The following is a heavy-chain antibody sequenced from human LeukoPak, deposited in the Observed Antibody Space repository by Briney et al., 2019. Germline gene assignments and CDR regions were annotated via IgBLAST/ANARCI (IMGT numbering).Heavy chain of an antibody. CDR2: IRCDGSNK. Sequence: PGGSLRLSCAASGFTFSTYGMHWVRQAPGKGLEWVTFIRCDGSNKYYADSAKGRFTISRDNSKNTLYLQMNSLRAEDTAVYYCAKDRGGAAAVRYFDFWGQGTLVTVSS. CDR3: AKDRGGAAAVRYFDF. J-gene: IGHJ4*02. V-gene: IGHV3-30*02. CDR1: GFTFSTYG. D-gene: IGHD6-13*01.